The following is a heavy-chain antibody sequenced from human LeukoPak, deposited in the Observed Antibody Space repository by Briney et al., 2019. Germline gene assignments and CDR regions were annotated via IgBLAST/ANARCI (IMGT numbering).Heavy chain of an antibody. CDR1: GGSISPYY. D-gene: IGHD1-26*01. J-gene: IGHJ4*02. CDR2: IYHSGST. Sequence: SETLSLTCTVSGGSISPYYWSWIRQPPGKGLEWIGYIYHSGSTSYNPSLKSRVTISVDTSKNQFSLKLSSVTAADTAVYYCARHGGGGESYPRVFDYWGRGNLVTVSS. V-gene: IGHV4-59*08. CDR3: ARHGGGGESYPRVFDY.